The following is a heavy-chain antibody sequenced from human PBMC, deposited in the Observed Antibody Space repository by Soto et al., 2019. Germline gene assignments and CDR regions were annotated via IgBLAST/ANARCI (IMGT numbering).Heavy chain of an antibody. CDR2: MFYSGRS. D-gene: IGHD3-16*01. V-gene: IGHV4-59*01. Sequence: PSDTLSLTCTVSGASMIDYYGSWVRQTPGKGLEWIGYMFYSGRSNYNPSLKSRVAISVDTSKNQISLNLRSVTAADTAVYYCVRSGHSFGGVVWGQGSLVTVSS. CDR3: VRSGHSFGGVV. CDR1: GASMIDYY. J-gene: IGHJ4*02.